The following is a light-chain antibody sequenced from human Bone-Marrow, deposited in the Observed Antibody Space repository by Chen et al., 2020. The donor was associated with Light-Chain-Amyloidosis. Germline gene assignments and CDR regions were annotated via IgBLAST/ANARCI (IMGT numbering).Light chain of an antibody. CDR1: NIGSTS. Sequence: SYVLTQPSSVSVAPGQTATIACGGNNIGSTSVHGYQQTPGQAPLLVVYDDSDRPSGIPERLSGSNSGNTATLTISRVDAGDEADYYCQVWDRSSDRPVFGGGTKLTVL. CDR3: QVWDRSSDRPV. V-gene: IGLV3-21*02. J-gene: IGLJ3*02. CDR2: DDS.